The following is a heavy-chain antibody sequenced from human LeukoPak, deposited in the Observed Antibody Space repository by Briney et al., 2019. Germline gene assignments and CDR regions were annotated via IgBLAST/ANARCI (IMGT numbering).Heavy chain of an antibody. CDR1: GFTFSSYS. V-gene: IGHV3-21*01. CDR2: ISSSSSYI. J-gene: IGHJ4*02. D-gene: IGHD6-6*01. CDR3: ARGQSWGSSLHDY. Sequence: GGSLRLSCAASGFTFSSYSMNWVRQAPGKGLEWVSSISSSSSYIYYADSVKGRFTISRDNAKNSLYLQMNSLRAEDTAVYYCARGQSWGSSLHDYWGQGTLVTVSS.